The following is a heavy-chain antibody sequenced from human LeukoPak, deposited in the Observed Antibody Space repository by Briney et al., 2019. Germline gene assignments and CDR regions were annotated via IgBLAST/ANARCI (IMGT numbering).Heavy chain of an antibody. J-gene: IGHJ3*02. CDR1: GFTFSSYA. Sequence: GGSLRLSCAASGFTFSSYAMSWVRQAPGKGLEWVSAISGSGGSTYYADSVKGRFTISRDNSKNTLHLQMNSLTAEDTAVYYCARGGSYLSAFDIWGQGTMVTVSS. CDR2: ISGSGGST. D-gene: IGHD1-26*01. CDR3: ARGGSYLSAFDI. V-gene: IGHV3-23*01.